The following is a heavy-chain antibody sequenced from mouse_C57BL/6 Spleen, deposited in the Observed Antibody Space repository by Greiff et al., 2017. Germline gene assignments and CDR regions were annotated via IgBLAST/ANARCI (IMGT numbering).Heavy chain of an antibody. J-gene: IGHJ2*01. D-gene: IGHD2-13*01. CDR2: IDPSDSYT. CDR1: GYTFTSYW. Sequence: QVQLQQSGAELVLPGASVKLSCKASGYTFTSYWMHWVKQRPGQGLEWIGEIDPSDSYTNYNQKFKGKSTLTVDKSSSTAYMQLSSLTSEDSAVYYCARDYSHYLDYWGQGTTLTVSS. V-gene: IGHV1-69*01. CDR3: ARDYSHYLDY.